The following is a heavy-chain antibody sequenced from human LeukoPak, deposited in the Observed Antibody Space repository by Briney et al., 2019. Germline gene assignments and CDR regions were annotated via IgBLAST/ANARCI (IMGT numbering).Heavy chain of an antibody. CDR2: IRYDGSNK. V-gene: IGHV3-30*02. CDR1: GFTFSSYG. Sequence: GGSLRLSCAASGFTFSSYGMHWVRQAPGKGLEWVAFIRYDGSNKYYADSVKGRFTISRDNSKNTLYLQMNSLRAEDTAVYYCANNHGSGKFYFDYWGQGTLVTVSS. D-gene: IGHD3-10*01. J-gene: IGHJ4*02. CDR3: ANNHGSGKFYFDY.